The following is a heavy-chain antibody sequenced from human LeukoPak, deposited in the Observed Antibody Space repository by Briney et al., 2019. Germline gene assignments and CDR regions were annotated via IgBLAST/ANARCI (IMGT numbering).Heavy chain of an antibody. CDR2: INPSGGST. D-gene: IGHD3-3*01. CDR3: ARDNFWSGYVHSPDY. J-gene: IGHJ4*02. CDR1: GYTFTSYC. V-gene: IGHV1-46*01. Sequence: ASVKVSCKASGYTFTSYCMHWVRQAPGQGLEWMGIINPSGGSTSYAQKFQGRVTMTRDTSTSTVYMELSSLRSEDTAVYYCARDNFWSGYVHSPDYWGQGTLVTVSS.